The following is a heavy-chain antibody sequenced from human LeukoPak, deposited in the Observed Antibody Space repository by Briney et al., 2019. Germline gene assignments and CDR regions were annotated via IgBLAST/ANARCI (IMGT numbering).Heavy chain of an antibody. Sequence: QPGGSLRLSCAGSGFTFSRYWMHWVRQAPGKGLVWVSRISSDGTMTDYADSVKGRFTISRDNAKNTLYLQMNSLRAEDTAVYYCASPASRYSSGWVDYWGQGTLVTVSS. CDR2: ISSDGTMT. CDR3: ASPASRYSSGWVDY. J-gene: IGHJ4*02. V-gene: IGHV3-74*01. D-gene: IGHD6-19*01. CDR1: GFTFSRYW.